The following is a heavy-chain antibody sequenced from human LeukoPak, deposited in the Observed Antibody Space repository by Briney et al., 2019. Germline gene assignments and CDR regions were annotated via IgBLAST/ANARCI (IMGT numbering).Heavy chain of an antibody. CDR2: INSDGSST. D-gene: IGHD2-2*01. CDR3: ARGSCSSTSCYVKYYYYYYGMDV. Sequence: GGSLRLSCAASGFTFSSYWMHWVRQAPGKGLVWVSRINSDGSSTGYADSVKGRFTISRDNAKNTLYLQMNSLRAEDTAVYYCARGSCSSTSCYVKYYYYYYGMDVWGQGTTVTVSS. J-gene: IGHJ6*02. V-gene: IGHV3-74*01. CDR1: GFTFSSYW.